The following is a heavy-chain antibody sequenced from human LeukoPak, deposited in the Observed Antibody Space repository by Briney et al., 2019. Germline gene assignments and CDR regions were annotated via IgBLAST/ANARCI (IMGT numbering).Heavy chain of an antibody. CDR1: GFTFSRFG. D-gene: IGHD3-16*01. J-gene: IGHJ6*02. CDR2: INSDGTST. CDR3: SLGQAHGMDV. V-gene: IGHV3-74*01. Sequence: GGPLRLSCAASGFTFSRFGMNWVRQAPGKGLMWVSRINSDGTSTSYADSVKGRFTISRDNAKNTLYLQMNSLRAEDTAVYYCSLGQAHGMDVWGQGTTVTVSS.